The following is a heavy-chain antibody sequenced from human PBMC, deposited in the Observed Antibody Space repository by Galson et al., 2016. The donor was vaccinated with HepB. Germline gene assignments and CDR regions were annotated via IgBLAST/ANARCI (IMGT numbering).Heavy chain of an antibody. D-gene: IGHD1-26*01. CDR2: IYPGDSDT. Sequence: QSGAEVKKPGESLKISCQGSGYSFAKYWIVWVRQMPGKGLEWMGIIYPGDSDTTYSPSFQGQVTISADKSISTAYLQWSSLKAADTAMYSCARKVGATHDHWGQGTLVTVSS. CDR1: GYSFAKYW. J-gene: IGHJ4*02. CDR3: ARKVGATHDH. V-gene: IGHV5-51*01.